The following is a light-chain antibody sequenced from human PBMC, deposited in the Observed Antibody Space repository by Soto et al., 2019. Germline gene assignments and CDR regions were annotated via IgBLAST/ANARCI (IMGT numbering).Light chain of an antibody. CDR3: QAWDSSIHVV. CDR2: QDN. Sequence: SSELTQPPSVSVSPGQTASITCSGDKVGDKYACWYQQKPGQSPVLVIYQDNKRPSGIPERFSGSNSGNTATLTISGTQAMDEADYYCQAWDSSIHVVFGGGTKLTVL. V-gene: IGLV3-1*01. CDR1: KVGDKY. J-gene: IGLJ2*01.